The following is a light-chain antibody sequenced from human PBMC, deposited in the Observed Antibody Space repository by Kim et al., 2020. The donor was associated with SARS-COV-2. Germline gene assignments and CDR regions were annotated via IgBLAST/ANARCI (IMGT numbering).Light chain of an antibody. Sequence: DIQMTQSPSSLSASVGDRVTITCRASQSISSYLNWYQQKPGKPPKLLIYAASSLQSGVPSRFSGSGSGTDFTLTISSLQPEDFATYYCQQSYSTPPTFGQGTKLEI. V-gene: IGKV1-39*01. CDR1: QSISSY. J-gene: IGKJ2*01. CDR2: AAS. CDR3: QQSYSTPPT.